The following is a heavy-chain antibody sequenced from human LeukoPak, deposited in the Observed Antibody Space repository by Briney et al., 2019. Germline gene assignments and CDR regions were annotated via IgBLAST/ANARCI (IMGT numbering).Heavy chain of an antibody. J-gene: IGHJ4*02. Sequence: PSETLSLTCAVYGGSFSGYYWSWIRQPPGKGLEWIGEINHSGSTNYNPSLKSRVTISVDTSKDQFSLKLSSVTAADTAVYYCARASSGWYRRRFDYWGQGTLVTVSS. CDR1: GGSFSGYY. D-gene: IGHD6-19*01. CDR3: ARASSGWYRRRFDY. CDR2: INHSGST. V-gene: IGHV4-34*01.